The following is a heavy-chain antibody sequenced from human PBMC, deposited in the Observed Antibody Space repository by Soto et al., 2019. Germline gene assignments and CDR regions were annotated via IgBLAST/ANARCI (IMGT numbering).Heavy chain of an antibody. CDR2: INPRADST. CDR3: ARELRAGGDY. CDR1: GYTLSDAN. J-gene: IGHJ4*02. Sequence: QVQLVQSGAEVKKPGASVKVSCKASGYTLSDANINWVRQAPGQGPEWMGIINPRADSTNYAQKFQGRVTLTRDTYTSTVYMELSSLRSEDTAVYYCARELRAGGDYWGQGTLVTVSS. V-gene: IGHV1-46*01. D-gene: IGHD1-26*01.